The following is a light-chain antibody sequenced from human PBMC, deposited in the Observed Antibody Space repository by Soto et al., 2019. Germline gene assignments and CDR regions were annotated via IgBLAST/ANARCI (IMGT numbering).Light chain of an antibody. J-gene: IGKJ5*01. CDR2: GAS. CDR3: QQYGSSPIT. Sequence: EIVLTQSPGTLSLSPGERATLSCRAGQAVSSTLLAWYQQKAGQAPRLLIYGASSRATGIPDRFSGSGSGTDFTLTISRLEPEDFAVYYCQQYGSSPITFGQGTRLE. V-gene: IGKV3-20*01. CDR1: QAVSSTL.